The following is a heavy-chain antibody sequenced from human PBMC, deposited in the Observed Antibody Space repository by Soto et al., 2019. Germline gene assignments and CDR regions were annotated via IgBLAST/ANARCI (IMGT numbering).Heavy chain of an antibody. CDR1: GYTFTGYY. CDR3: ARGQDSSGFSKPVSAFDF. CDR2: INPNNGGT. V-gene: IGHV1-2*04. J-gene: IGHJ4*02. D-gene: IGHD3-22*01. Sequence: QVHLVQSGAEVKKTGASVKVSCKASGYTFTGYYIHWVRQAPGQGLEWMGWINPNNGGTNFAQNFQGWVTMTRDTSISTVHMELTGLKSDDTAVYYCARGQDSSGFSKPVSAFDFWGQGTLVTVS.